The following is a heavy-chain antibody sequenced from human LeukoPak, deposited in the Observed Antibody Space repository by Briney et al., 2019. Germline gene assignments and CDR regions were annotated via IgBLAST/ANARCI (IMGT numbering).Heavy chain of an antibody. Sequence: PSETLSLTCAVYGGSFSDYYWSWIRQPPGKGLEWIGEINHSGNTNYSPSLKSRVTISVDTSKNQFSLKLGSVTAADTAVYYCARVPLERCSTFDIWGQGTMVTVSS. V-gene: IGHV4-34*01. D-gene: IGHD1-1*01. CDR2: INHSGNT. CDR1: GGSFSDYY. J-gene: IGHJ3*02. CDR3: ARVPLERCSTFDI.